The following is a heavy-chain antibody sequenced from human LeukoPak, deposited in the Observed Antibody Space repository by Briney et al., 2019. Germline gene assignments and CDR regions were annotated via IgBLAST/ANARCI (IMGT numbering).Heavy chain of an antibody. Sequence: GGSLRLSCAASGFTFSSHAMNWVRQAPGKGLEWVSGISGSGGITYYADSVKGRFTISRDNSKNTLYLQMNSLRAEDTAVYYCAKDRYSNYGNWFDPWGQGTLVTVFS. CDR2: ISGSGGIT. CDR1: GFTFSSHA. D-gene: IGHD4-11*01. J-gene: IGHJ5*02. V-gene: IGHV3-23*01. CDR3: AKDRYSNYGNWFDP.